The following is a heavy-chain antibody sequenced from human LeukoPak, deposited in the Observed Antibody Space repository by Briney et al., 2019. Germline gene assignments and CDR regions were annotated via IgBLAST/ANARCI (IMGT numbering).Heavy chain of an antibody. Sequence: PGGSLRLSCAASGFTFDDYGMSWVRQAPGKGLEWASSISGRDDYIYYADSVKGRFTISRDNAKNSLYLQMNSLRADDTAVYYCARRSGSYDYWGQGTLVTVSS. CDR3: ARRSGSYDY. D-gene: IGHD1-26*01. J-gene: IGHJ4*02. V-gene: IGHV3-21*01. CDR2: ISGRDDYI. CDR1: GFTFDDYG.